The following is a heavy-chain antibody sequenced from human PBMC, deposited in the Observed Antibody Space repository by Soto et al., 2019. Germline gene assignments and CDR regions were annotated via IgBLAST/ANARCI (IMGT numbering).Heavy chain of an antibody. CDR1: GFTFGTYL. J-gene: IGHJ6*02. V-gene: IGHV3-7*01. CDR3: ARGWGYFDSSGFPYLYAMDV. Sequence: WGSLRLSCAASGFTFGTYLMSCVCQTPGKGLKWVANIKEDGSEKYYVDSVEGRFTISRDNAKNSLYLQMTSLRAEDTALYYCARGWGYFDSSGFPYLYAMDVWGQGTTVTVYS. CDR2: IKEDGSEK. D-gene: IGHD3-22*01.